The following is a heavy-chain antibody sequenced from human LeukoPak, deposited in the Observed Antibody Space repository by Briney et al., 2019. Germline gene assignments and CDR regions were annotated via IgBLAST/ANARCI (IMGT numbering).Heavy chain of an antibody. CDR1: GFTFSDYY. D-gene: IGHD4-17*01. CDR2: ISSSGSTI. J-gene: IGHJ6*02. Sequence: GGSLRLSRAASGFTFSDYYMSWIRQAPGKGLEWVSYISSSGSTIYYADSVKGRFTISRDNAKNSLYLQMNSLRAEDTAVYYCARGVTYGDYTSYYYYGMDVWGQGTTVTVSS. V-gene: IGHV3-11*01. CDR3: ARGVTYGDYTSYYYYGMDV.